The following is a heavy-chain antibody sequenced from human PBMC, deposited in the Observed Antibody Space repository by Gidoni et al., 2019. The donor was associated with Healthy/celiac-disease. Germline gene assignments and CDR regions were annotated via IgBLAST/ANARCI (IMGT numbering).Heavy chain of an antibody. J-gene: IGHJ4*02. D-gene: IGHD2-21*02. V-gene: IGHV1-18*01. CDR3: ARGGDIVVVTAPFDY. Sequence: LRGRVTMTTDTSTSTAYMELRSLRSDDTAVYYCARGGDIVVVTAPFDYWGQGTLVTVSS.